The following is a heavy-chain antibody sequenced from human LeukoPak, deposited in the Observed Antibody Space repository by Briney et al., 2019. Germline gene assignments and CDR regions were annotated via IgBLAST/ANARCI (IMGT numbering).Heavy chain of an antibody. D-gene: IGHD3-10*01. Sequence: ASVKVSCKASGGTFSSYAISWVRQAPGQGLEWMGGIIPIFGTANYAQKFQGRVTITTDESTSTAYMELSRLRSDDTAVYYCARDLVGYYGSGSYYDVDDYWGQGTLVTVSS. CDR1: GGTFSSYA. V-gene: IGHV1-69*05. J-gene: IGHJ4*02. CDR2: IIPIFGTA. CDR3: ARDLVGYYGSGSYYDVDDY.